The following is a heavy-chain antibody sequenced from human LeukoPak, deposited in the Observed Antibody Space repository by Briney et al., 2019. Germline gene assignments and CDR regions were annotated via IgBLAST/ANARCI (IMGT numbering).Heavy chain of an antibody. CDR3: ARDHPRRGYCSSTSCPNTSDY. D-gene: IGHD2-2*01. CDR1: GYTFTGYY. J-gene: IGHJ4*02. V-gene: IGHV1-2*06. Sequence: ASVKVSCKASGYTFTGYYMHWVRQAPGQGLEWMGRINPNSSGTNYAQKFQGRVTMTRDTSISTAYMELSRLRSDDTAVYYCARDHPRRGYCSSTSCPNTSDYWGQGTLVTVSS. CDR2: INPNSSGT.